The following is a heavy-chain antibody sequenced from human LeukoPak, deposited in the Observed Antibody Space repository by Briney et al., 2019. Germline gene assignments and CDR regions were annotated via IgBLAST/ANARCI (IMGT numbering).Heavy chain of an antibody. CDR1: GFNFSSYA. CDR2: ISGSGGST. V-gene: IGHV3-23*01. Sequence: GGSLRLSCAASGFNFSSYAMSWVRQAPGKGLEWVSAISGSGGSTYYADSVKGRFTISRDNSKNTLDLQMNSLRAEDTAVYYCAKAGGVDSGWYRSYYYGMDVWGQGTTVTVSS. D-gene: IGHD6-19*01. CDR3: AKAGGVDSGWYRSYYYGMDV. J-gene: IGHJ6*02.